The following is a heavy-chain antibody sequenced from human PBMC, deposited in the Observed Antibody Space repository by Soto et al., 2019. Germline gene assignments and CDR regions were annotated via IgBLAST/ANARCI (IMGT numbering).Heavy chain of an antibody. V-gene: IGHV4-39*01. CDR1: GGSISSSSYY. D-gene: IGHD5-12*01. CDR3: ARHPKPYSGYDPNLKDPPYYFDY. CDR2: IYYSGST. Sequence: SETLSLTCTVSGGSISSSSYYWGWIRQPPGKGLEWIGSIYYSGSTYYNPSLKSRVTISVDTSKNQFSLKLSSVTAADTAVYYCARHPKPYSGYDPNLKDPPYYFDYWGQGTLVTVSS. J-gene: IGHJ4*02.